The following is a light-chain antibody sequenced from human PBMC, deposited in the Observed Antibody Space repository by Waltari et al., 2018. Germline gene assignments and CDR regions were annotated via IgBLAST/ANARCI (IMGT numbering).Light chain of an antibody. J-gene: IGLJ2*01. CDR3: AAWDVSLGGPYVV. CDR2: SNN. V-gene: IGLV1-44*01. Sequence: QSVLTQPPSASGTPGQRVTISCSGSSSNIGGNTVNWYQHLPGTASKLLIYSNNRRPLGVPDRFSGSKSGTSASLAISGLQSEDEADYYCAAWDVSLGGPYVVFGGGTKLTVL. CDR1: SSNIGGNT.